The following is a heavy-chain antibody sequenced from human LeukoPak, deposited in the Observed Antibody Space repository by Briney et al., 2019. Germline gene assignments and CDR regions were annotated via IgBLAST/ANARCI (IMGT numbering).Heavy chain of an antibody. CDR3: ARSSYSSSSSV. CDR2: MNQDGSEI. V-gene: IGHV3-7*03. Sequence: GGSLRLSCVGSGFTFSRYWLNWVRQAPGKGLEWVANMNQDGSEIYYLDSVKGRFTISRDNAKNSLYLQINNLRAEDTAVYYCARSSYSSSSSVWGQGTMVTVSS. D-gene: IGHD6-6*01. J-gene: IGHJ3*01. CDR1: GFTFSRYW.